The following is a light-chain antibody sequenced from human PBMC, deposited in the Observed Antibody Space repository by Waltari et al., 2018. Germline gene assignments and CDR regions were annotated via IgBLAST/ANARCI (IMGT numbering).Light chain of an antibody. CDR1: QSLVHSDGKTY. CDR2: KVS. CDR3: MQGTHWPWT. J-gene: IGKJ1*01. V-gene: IGKV2-30*02. Sequence: DVVMTQSPLSLPVTLGQPASISCRSSQSLVHSDGKTYLNWVHQRPGQSPRRLLYKVSNRDSGVPDRFSGSGSGTEFTLNINRVEAEDVGIYYCMQGTHWPWTFGQGTKVEIK.